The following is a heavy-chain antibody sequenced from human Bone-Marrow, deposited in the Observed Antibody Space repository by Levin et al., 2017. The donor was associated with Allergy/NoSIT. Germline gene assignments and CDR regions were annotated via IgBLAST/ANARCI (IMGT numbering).Heavy chain of an antibody. J-gene: IGHJ4*02. D-gene: IGHD4-11*01. CDR1: GFTFSSYP. Sequence: AGGSLRLSCAASGFTFSSYPMSWVRQAPGKGLEWVSVISGSGGSTYYADSVKGRFTISRDNSKNTLYLQMNSLRAEDTAVYYCVSVFSTVSPDYWGQGTLVTVSS. V-gene: IGHV3-23*01. CDR3: VSVFSTVSPDY. CDR2: ISGSGGST.